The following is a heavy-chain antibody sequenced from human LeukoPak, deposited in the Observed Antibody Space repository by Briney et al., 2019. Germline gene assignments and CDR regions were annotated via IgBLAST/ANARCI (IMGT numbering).Heavy chain of an antibody. CDR2: ISYDGSNK. J-gene: IGHJ4*02. V-gene: IGHV3-30-3*01. CDR1: GFTFSSYA. Sequence: PGGSLRLSCAASGFTFSSYAMHWVRQAPGKGLEWVAVISYDGSNKYYADSVKGRFTISRDNSKNTLYLQMNSLRAEDTAVYYCARAGGWLLGGYFDYWGQGTLVTVSS. D-gene: IGHD6-19*01. CDR3: ARAGGWLLGGYFDY.